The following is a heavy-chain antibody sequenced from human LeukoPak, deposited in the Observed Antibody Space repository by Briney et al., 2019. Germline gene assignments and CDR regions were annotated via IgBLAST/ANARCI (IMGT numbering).Heavy chain of an antibody. D-gene: IGHD7-27*01. Sequence: PSETLSLTCTVSGGSISSSSYYWGWIRQPPGKGLEWIGSIYYSGSTYYNPSLKSRVTISVDTSKNQFSLKLSSVTAADTAVYYCARRPLGIGYYFDYWGQGTLVTVSS. V-gene: IGHV4-39*07. CDR2: IYYSGST. J-gene: IGHJ4*02. CDR3: ARRPLGIGYYFDY. CDR1: GGSISSSSYY.